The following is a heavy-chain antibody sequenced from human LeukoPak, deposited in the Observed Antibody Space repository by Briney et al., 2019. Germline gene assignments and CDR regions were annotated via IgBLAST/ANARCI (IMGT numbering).Heavy chain of an antibody. Sequence: GGSLRLSCAASGFTVSSNYMSWVRQAPGKGLEWVSVIYSGGSTYYADSVKGRFTISRDNSKNTLYLQMNSLRAEDTAVYYCARGPGLRYFDWLLPGLFDYWGQGTLVTVSS. V-gene: IGHV3-66*01. CDR2: IYSGGST. D-gene: IGHD3-9*01. J-gene: IGHJ4*02. CDR1: GFTVSSNY. CDR3: ARGPGLRYFDWLLPGLFDY.